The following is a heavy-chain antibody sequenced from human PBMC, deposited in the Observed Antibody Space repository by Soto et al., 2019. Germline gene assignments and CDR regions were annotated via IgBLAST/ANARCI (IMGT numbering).Heavy chain of an antibody. CDR3: ARGPEFHLFDY. D-gene: IGHD3-10*01. Sequence: GGSLGLSCAASGFTVSSNYMSWVRQAPGKGLEWVSVIYSGGSTYYADSVKGRFTISRDNSKNTLYLQMNSLRAEDTAVYYCARGPEFHLFDYWGQGTLVTVSS. V-gene: IGHV3-66*01. CDR1: GFTVSSNY. J-gene: IGHJ4*02. CDR2: IYSGGST.